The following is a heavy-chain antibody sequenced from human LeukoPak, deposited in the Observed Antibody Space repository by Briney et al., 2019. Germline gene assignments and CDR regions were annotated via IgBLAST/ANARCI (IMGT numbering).Heavy chain of an antibody. CDR1: GGSFSGYY. J-gene: IGHJ5*02. CDR2: IYHSGST. D-gene: IGHD6-19*01. Sequence: SETLSLTCAVYGGSFSGYYWSWIRQPPGKGLEWIGEIYHSGSTNYNPSLKSRVTISVDKSKNQFSLKLNSVTAADTAVYYCARGDSSGWYGSLSWFDPWGQGTLVTVSS. V-gene: IGHV4-34*01. CDR3: ARGDSSGWYGSLSWFDP.